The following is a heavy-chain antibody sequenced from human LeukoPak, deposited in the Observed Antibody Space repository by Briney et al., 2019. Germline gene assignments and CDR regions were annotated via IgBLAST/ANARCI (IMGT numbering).Heavy chain of an antibody. CDR1: GGSFSGYY. Sequence: SETLSLTCAVYGGSFSGYYWSWIRQPPGKGLEWIGEINHSGSTNYNPSLKSRVTISVDTSKNQFSMKLSSVTAADTAVYYCARTRYGGYCSSTSCKRSWFDPWGQGTLVTVSS. D-gene: IGHD2-2*01. J-gene: IGHJ5*02. CDR3: ARTRYGGYCSSTSCKRSWFDP. V-gene: IGHV4-34*01. CDR2: INHSGST.